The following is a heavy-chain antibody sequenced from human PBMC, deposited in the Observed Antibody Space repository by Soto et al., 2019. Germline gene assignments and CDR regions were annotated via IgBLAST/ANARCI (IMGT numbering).Heavy chain of an antibody. D-gene: IGHD5-18*01. CDR3: ARENSYSYFDY. CDR2: IYSSGST. J-gene: IGHJ4*02. V-gene: IGHV3-53*01. Sequence: EVQLVESGGGLIQPGGSLRLSCAASGFTVSSNYMSWVRQAPGKGLQWVSVIYSSGSTYYADSVKGRFTISRDNSKNTLYLQMNSLRVEDTAVYYCARENSYSYFDYWGQGTQVTVSS. CDR1: GFTVSSNY.